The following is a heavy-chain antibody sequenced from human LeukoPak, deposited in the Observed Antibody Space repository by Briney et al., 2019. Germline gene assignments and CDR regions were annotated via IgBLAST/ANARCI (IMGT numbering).Heavy chain of an antibody. Sequence: SETLSLTCTVSGYSISSGYYWGWIRQPPGKGLEWIGSIYHSGSTYYNPSLKSRVTISVDTSKNQFSLKLNSVTAADTAVYYCATYHFRGATHYFDYWGQGILVTVSS. CDR3: ATYHFRGATHYFDY. CDR1: GYSISSGYY. J-gene: IGHJ4*02. D-gene: IGHD3-10*02. CDR2: IYHSGST. V-gene: IGHV4-38-2*02.